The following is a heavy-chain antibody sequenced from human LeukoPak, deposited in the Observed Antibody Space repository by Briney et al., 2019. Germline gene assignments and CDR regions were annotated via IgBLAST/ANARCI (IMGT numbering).Heavy chain of an antibody. CDR3: AGGGIAVAANY. CDR1: GFTFSSYW. CDR2: ISYDGSNK. D-gene: IGHD6-19*01. V-gene: IGHV3-30*03. Sequence: GGSLRLSCAASGFTFSSYWMSWVRQAPGKGLEWVAVISYDGSNKYYADSVKGRFTISRDNSKNTLYLQMNSLRAEDTAVYYCAGGGIAVAANYWGQGTLVTVSS. J-gene: IGHJ4*02.